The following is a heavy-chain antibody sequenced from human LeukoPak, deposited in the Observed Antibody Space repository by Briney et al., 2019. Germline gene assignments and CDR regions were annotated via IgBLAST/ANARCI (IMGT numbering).Heavy chain of an antibody. Sequence: GGSLRLSCAASGFTFSSYWMHWVRQAPGKGPVWVSRISPDGDSAIYADSVNGRFTISRDNAMNTLYLQMNSLRAEDTAVYYCARTFTGAWFDYWGQGTLVTVPS. CDR2: ISPDGDSA. CDR3: ARTFTGAWFDY. CDR1: GFTFSSYW. J-gene: IGHJ4*02. D-gene: IGHD1-14*01. V-gene: IGHV3-74*01.